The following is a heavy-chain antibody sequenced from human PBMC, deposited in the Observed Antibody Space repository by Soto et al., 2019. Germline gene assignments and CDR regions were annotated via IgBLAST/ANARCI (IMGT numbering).Heavy chain of an antibody. CDR3: ARDLEWLRPSPGMDV. CDR1: GFTFSSYE. Sequence: GGSLRLSCAASGFTFSSYEMNWVRQAPGKGLEWVSYISSSGSTIYYADSVKGRFTISRDNAKNSLYLQMNSLRAEDTAVYYCARDLEWLRPSPGMDVWGQGTTVTVSS. CDR2: ISSSGSTI. V-gene: IGHV3-48*03. D-gene: IGHD3-3*01. J-gene: IGHJ6*02.